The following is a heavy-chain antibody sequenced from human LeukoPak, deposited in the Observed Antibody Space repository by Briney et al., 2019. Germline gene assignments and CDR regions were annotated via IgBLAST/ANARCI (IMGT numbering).Heavy chain of an antibody. D-gene: IGHD3-9*01. CDR2: ISSSSSTI. CDR1: GFTFSSYS. J-gene: IGHJ4*01. CDR3: ARGPYNILTGYSFYFDY. Sequence: PGGSLRLSCAASGFTFSSYSMNWVRQAPGKGLEWVSYISSSSSTIYYADSVKGRFTISRDNAMNSLYLQVNSLRAEDTAVYYCARGPYNILTGYSFYFDYWGHGTLVTVSS. V-gene: IGHV3-48*01.